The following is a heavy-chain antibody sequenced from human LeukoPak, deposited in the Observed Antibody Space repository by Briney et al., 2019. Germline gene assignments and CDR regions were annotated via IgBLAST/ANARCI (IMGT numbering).Heavy chain of an antibody. CDR1: GFTVSLYY. Sequence: PGGSLRLSCAASGFTVSLYYMTWVRQAPGKGLEWVSAISGSGGSTYYADSVKGRFTISRDNSKNTLYLQMNSLRAEDTAVYYCAKYSSGYYYDPFDYWGQGTLVTVSS. D-gene: IGHD3-22*01. CDR2: ISGSGGST. CDR3: AKYSSGYYYDPFDY. V-gene: IGHV3-23*01. J-gene: IGHJ4*02.